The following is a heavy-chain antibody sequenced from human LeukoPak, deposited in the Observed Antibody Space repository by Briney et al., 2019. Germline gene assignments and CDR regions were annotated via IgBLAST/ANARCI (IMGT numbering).Heavy chain of an antibody. CDR3: TRDQRKYCSRTTCFVFDI. CDR1: TFIFSDYA. CDR2: ISGGGDAT. V-gene: IGHV3-23*01. Sequence: PGGSLRLSRAASTFIFSDYAMTWVRQAPGKGLEWVSTISGGGDATYYAHSVKGRFAVSRDNSKKTLYLQLNSLRAEDTAVYYCTRDQRKYCSRTTCFVFDIWGQGTVVSVSS. J-gene: IGHJ3*02. D-gene: IGHD2-2*01.